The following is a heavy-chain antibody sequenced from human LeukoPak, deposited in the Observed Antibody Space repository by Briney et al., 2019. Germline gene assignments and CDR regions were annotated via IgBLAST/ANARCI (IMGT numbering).Heavy chain of an antibody. J-gene: IGHJ4*02. CDR2: INSDGSST. D-gene: IGHD3-10*01. V-gene: IGHV3-74*01. CDR3: AGYGSGNVDFDY. Sequence: GGSLRLSCAASGFTFSSYWMHWVRQAPGKGLVWVSRINSDGSSTSYADSVKGRFTISRDNAKNTLYLQMNSLRAEVTAVYYCAGYGSGNVDFDYWGQGTLVTVSS. CDR1: GFTFSSYW.